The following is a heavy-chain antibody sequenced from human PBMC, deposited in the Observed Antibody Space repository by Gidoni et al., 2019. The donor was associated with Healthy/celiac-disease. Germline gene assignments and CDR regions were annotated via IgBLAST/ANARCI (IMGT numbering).Heavy chain of an antibody. CDR1: GFTFSRYG. D-gene: IGHD6-13*01. Sequence: QVQLVESGGGVVQPGRSLRLSCSASGFTFSRYGMHGVRQAPGKGLEWVAVISYDGSNKYYADSVKGRFTISRDNSKNTLYLQMNSLRAEDTAVYYCAKGAAGTRHLDYWGQGTLVTVSS. V-gene: IGHV3-30*18. CDR2: ISYDGSNK. CDR3: AKGAAGTRHLDY. J-gene: IGHJ4*02.